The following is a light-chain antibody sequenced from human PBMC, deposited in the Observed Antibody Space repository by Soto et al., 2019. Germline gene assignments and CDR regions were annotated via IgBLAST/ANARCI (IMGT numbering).Light chain of an antibody. V-gene: IGKV3-15*01. J-gene: IGKJ1*01. CDR1: QSLNRK. CDR2: DTS. CDR3: QHTLKWPPT. Sequence: EIGMTQSPASLSVTPGERVNLXCRASQSLNRKVLWFQHRPGEAPRHLIYDTSARATVSPARFSCSGSETEFTRTISSLQSEDFALYYCQHTLKWPPTFGQGTKVDIK.